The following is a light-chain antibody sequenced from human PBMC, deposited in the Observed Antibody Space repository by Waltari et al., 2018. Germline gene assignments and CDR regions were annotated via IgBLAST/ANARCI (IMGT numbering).Light chain of an antibody. V-gene: IGKV3-20*01. Sequence: ETVLTQSPGTLSLSPGERATLSCKASDSVGIYLAWYQQNPGQAPRLLIYHASNRATGIPDRCSGSGSGTDFSLTISRLEPEDSAVYYCQKYVSLPATFGQGTKVEI. CDR3: QKYVSLPAT. J-gene: IGKJ1*01. CDR2: HAS. CDR1: DSVGIY.